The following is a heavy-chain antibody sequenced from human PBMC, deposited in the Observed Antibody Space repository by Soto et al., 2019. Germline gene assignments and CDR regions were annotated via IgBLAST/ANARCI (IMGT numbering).Heavy chain of an antibody. V-gene: IGHV4-59*12. J-gene: IGHJ4*02. CDR2: IYYSGST. D-gene: IGHD2-15*01. CDR3: ARELMVAAPFFDY. CDR1: GGSISSYY. Sequence: SETLSLTCTVSGGSISSYYWSWIRQPPGKGLEWIGYIYYSGSTNYNPSLKSRVTISVDTSKNQFSLKLSSVTAADTAVYYCARELMVAAPFFDYWGQGTLVTVSS.